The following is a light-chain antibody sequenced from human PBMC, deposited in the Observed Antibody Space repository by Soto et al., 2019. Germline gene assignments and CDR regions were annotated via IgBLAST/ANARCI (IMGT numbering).Light chain of an antibody. CDR2: GNS. Sequence: QYVLTQPPSVSGAPGQRVTISCTGSSSNIGAGYDVHWYQQLPGTAPKLLIYGNSNRPSGVPDRFSGSKSGTSASLAITGLQAEDEADYYCQSYGSSLSGGVFGGGSKVTVL. V-gene: IGLV1-40*01. CDR1: SSNIGAGYD. CDR3: QSYGSSLSGGV. J-gene: IGLJ2*01.